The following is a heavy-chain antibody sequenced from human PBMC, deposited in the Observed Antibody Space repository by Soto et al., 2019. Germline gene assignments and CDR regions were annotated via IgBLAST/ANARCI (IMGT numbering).Heavy chain of an antibody. CDR3: ARVKMATSHFDY. Sequence: SETLSLTCTVSGDSIISGDYYWSWIRQTPGKGPEWIGYIYYSGSTYYNPSLKSRVTISVDTSKNQFSLKLSSVTAADTAVYYCARVKMATSHFDYWGQGTLVTVSS. J-gene: IGHJ4*02. D-gene: IGHD5-12*01. V-gene: IGHV4-30-4*01. CDR2: IYYSGST. CDR1: GDSIISGDYY.